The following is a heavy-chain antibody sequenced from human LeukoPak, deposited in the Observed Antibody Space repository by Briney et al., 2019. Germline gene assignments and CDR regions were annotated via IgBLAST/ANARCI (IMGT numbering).Heavy chain of an antibody. V-gene: IGHV3-23*01. CDR3: AKDHHGSGSYSDY. CDR1: GFTFSSYT. J-gene: IGHJ4*02. D-gene: IGHD3-10*01. CDR2: IHNGGGTT. Sequence: GGSLRLSCTASGFTFSSYTMNWVRQAPGKGLGWVSAIHNGGGTTSYADSVKGRFTISRDNSKNTLFLQMNSLRAEDTAVYYCAKDHHGSGSYSDYWGQGALVTVSS.